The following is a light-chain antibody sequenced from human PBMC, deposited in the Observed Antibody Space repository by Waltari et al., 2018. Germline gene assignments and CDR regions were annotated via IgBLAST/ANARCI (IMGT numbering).Light chain of an antibody. CDR3: QQSHSTPRT. Sequence: DIQMTQSPSSLSASVGDRVTITCRASQSIGNYVNWYQQEPGKAPKLLIYAAFSLQSGVPARFSGSGFGTDFTLTISSLQPEDFATYYCQQSHSTPRTFGQGTKVEIK. CDR2: AAF. J-gene: IGKJ1*01. V-gene: IGKV1-39*01. CDR1: QSIGNY.